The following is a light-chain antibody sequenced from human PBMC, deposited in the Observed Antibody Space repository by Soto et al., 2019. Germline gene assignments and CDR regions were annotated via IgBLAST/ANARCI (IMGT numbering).Light chain of an antibody. V-gene: IGKV3-20*01. CDR3: QQYGSSYT. J-gene: IGKJ2*01. CDR2: GAS. Sequence: EIVLTQSPGTLSLSPGERDTLSCRASQSVSSSYLAWYQQKPGQAPRLLIYGASSRATGIPDRFSGSGSGTDFTLTISRLEPEYFAVYYWQQYGSSYTFGQGTKLEIK. CDR1: QSVSSSY.